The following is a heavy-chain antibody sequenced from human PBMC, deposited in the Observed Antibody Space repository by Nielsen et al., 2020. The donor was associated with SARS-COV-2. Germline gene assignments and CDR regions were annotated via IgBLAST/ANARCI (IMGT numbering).Heavy chain of an antibody. D-gene: IGHD4-17*01. J-gene: IGHJ4*02. CDR3: ATHGGFGDHYFDY. Sequence: ASVKVSCKASGYTFVNHYIHWVRQAPGQGLEWMGWISVYNDKTNYSEKLQGRVAMTKDTSTSTAYMELRSLTSDDTAVYYCATHGGFGDHYFDYWGQGTLVIVSS. CDR1: GYTFVNHY. V-gene: IGHV1-18*04. CDR2: ISVYNDKT.